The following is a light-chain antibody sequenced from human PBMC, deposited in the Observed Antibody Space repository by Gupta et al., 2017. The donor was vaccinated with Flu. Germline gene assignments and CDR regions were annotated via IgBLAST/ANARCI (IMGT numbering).Light chain of an antibody. V-gene: IGLV1-47*01. J-gene: IGLJ1*01. CDR1: SSNIGVNS. CDR2: KDN. Sequence: VTSTCSGSSSNIGVNSVAWYQQVPGAAPNLLIYKDNQRHSGGPDRVSGSKSETSAAMGISGLQSEEEAEYFCEAWDDTLRGLYVFGTGTKVTVL. CDR3: EAWDDTLRGLYV.